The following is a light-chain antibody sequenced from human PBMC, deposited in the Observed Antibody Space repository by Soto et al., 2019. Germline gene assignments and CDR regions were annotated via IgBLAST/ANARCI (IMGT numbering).Light chain of an antibody. J-gene: IGKJ1*01. CDR3: QQYDDGPWT. CDR2: CAS. V-gene: IGKV3-15*01. CDR1: QILSSS. Sequence: EIVCTQSPGTLSMSPGERSTLSCMASQILSSSSLSWYHQKPVQSPRLLISCASTRASYFPARFSFIGSGTEFILTLSSLHSEDFAFYYCQQYDDGPWTFGQGPKVDIK.